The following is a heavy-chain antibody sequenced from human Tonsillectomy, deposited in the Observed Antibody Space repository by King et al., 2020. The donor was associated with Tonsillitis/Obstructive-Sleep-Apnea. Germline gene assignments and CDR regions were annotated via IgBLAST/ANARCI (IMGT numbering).Heavy chain of an antibody. V-gene: IGHV2-5*02. CDR2: IYWDDDN. CDR3: AHRVGYETPFDY. D-gene: IGHD5-12*01. J-gene: IGHJ4*02. CDR1: GFSLSTSGVG. Sequence: ITLKESGPTLVKPTQTLTLTCTFSGFSLSTSGVGVGWIRQPPGKALEWLALIYWDDDNGYSPSLKSRLTITKDTSKNQVVLTMTNMDPVDTATYYCAHRVGYETPFDYWAQGTLVTVSS.